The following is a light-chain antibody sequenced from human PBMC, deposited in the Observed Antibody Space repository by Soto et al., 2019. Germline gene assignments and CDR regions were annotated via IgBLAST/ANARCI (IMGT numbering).Light chain of an antibody. CDR1: SSDIGDYNY. V-gene: IGLV2-14*01. Sequence: QSALTQPASVSGSPGQSITISCTGTSSDIGDYNYVSWYQQHPGKVPKLMIYEVSNRPSGVSNRFSGSKSGNTASLTISGLQAEYEADYYCSSYTGSSTPVVFGGGTKLTVL. J-gene: IGLJ2*01. CDR3: SSYTGSSTPVV. CDR2: EVS.